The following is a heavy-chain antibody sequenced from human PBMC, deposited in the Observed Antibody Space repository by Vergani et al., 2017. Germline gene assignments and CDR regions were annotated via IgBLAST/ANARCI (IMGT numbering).Heavy chain of an antibody. CDR2: TWYDGNNK. CDR3: ARDLRVLYNRFDP. J-gene: IGHJ5*02. Sequence: QVQLVESGGGVVQPGRSLRFSCAASGFTFNQYGMHWVRQAPGKGLEWVAVTWYDGNNKQYADSVKGRFTISRDNSKSTMYLQMNSLRDEDTGVYYCARDLRVLYNRFDPWGQGTLVTVSS. V-gene: IGHV3-33*01. CDR1: GFTFNQYG. D-gene: IGHD1-14*01.